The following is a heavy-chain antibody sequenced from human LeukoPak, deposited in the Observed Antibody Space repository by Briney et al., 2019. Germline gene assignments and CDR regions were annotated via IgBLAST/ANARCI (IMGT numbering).Heavy chain of an antibody. CDR2: IYTSGST. CDR3: ARGRSYYDSSGYEFGY. CDR1: GGSISSYY. J-gene: IGHJ4*02. V-gene: IGHV4-4*07. Sequence: PSETLSLTCTVSGGSISSYYWSWIRQPAGKGLEWIGRIYTSGSTNYNPSLKSRVTISVDTSKNQFSLKLSSVTAADTAVYYCARGRSYYDSSGYEFGYWGQGTLATVSS. D-gene: IGHD3-22*01.